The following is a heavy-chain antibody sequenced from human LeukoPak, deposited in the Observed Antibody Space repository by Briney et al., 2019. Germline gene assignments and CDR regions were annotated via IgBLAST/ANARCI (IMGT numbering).Heavy chain of an antibody. Sequence: PGGSLRLSCAASGFIFNNYGMHWVRQAPGKGLEWVAVIWSDGSNKYCADSVKGRFTISRDNSKNTLYLQMNSLRAEDTAVYYCARSKPSGWELPYFQHWGQGTLVTVSS. V-gene: IGHV3-33*01. CDR1: GFIFNNYG. D-gene: IGHD1-26*01. CDR3: ARSKPSGWELPYFQH. J-gene: IGHJ1*01. CDR2: IWSDGSNK.